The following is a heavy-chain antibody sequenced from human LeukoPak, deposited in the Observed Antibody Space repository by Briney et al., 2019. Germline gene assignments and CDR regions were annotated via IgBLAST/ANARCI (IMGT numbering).Heavy chain of an antibody. J-gene: IGHJ4*02. CDR3: ATRGRDRGYGN. CDR2: IVPNSGER. D-gene: IGHD5-12*01. V-gene: IGHV1-2*02. CDR1: GYTFTAYY. Sequence: GAAVKVSCKASGYTFTAYYVHWVRQAPGQGLEWMGWIVPNSGERNYAQKFQGRVTMTRDTSINTAYMELHRLASDDTAVYYCATRGRDRGYGNWGQGTLVTVSS.